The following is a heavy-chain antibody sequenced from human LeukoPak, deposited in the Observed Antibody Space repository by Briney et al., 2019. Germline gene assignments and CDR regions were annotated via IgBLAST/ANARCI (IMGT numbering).Heavy chain of an antibody. D-gene: IGHD6-19*01. Sequence: SETLPLTCTVSGGSISSSNYYWGWIRQPPGKGLEWIGNIYASGSTYYKPSLKTRVTISVHTSKNQFSLKLTSVTAADTAVYYCARHASVDGNWPRPLDYWGQGSLGTVS. J-gene: IGHJ4*02. CDR1: GGSISSSNYY. V-gene: IGHV4-39*01. CDR3: ARHASVDGNWPRPLDY. CDR2: IYASGST.